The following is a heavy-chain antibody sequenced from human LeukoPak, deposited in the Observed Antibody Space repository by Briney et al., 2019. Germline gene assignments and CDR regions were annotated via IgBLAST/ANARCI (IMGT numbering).Heavy chain of an antibody. CDR2: ISGSGGST. J-gene: IGHJ4*02. V-gene: IGHV3-23*01. CDR3: AKDPRELPLFDY. Sequence: GGSLRLSCAASGFTFSSYAMSWVRQAPGKGLEWVSAISGSGGSTYYADSVKGRSTISRDNSKNTLYLQMNSLRAEDTAVYYCAKDPRELPLFDYWGQGTLVTVSS. CDR1: GFTFSSYA. D-gene: IGHD1-26*01.